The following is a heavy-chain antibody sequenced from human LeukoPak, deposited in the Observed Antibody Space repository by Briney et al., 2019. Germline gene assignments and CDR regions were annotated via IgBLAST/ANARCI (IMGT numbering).Heavy chain of an antibody. D-gene: IGHD3-22*01. CDR3: ARGVDYYDSSGPDI. CDR2: ISSSSSTI. J-gene: IGHJ3*02. V-gene: IGHV3-48*01. CDR1: GFTFSSYS. Sequence: GGSLRLSCAASGFTFSSYSMNWARQAPGKGLEWVSYISSSSSTIYYADSVKGRFTISRDNAKNSLYLQMNSLRAEDTAVYYCARGVDYYDSSGPDIWGQGTMVTVSS.